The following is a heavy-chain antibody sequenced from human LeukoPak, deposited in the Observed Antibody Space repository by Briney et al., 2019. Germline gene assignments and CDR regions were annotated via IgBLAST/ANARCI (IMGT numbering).Heavy chain of an antibody. V-gene: IGHV4-39*01. CDR3: ARGAYSNYGGDYYYYYMDV. D-gene: IGHD4-11*01. CDR1: GGSISSSSYY. Sequence: SETLSLTCTVSGGSISSSSYYWGWIRQPPGKGLEWIGSIYYSGSTYYNPSLKSRVTISVDTSKNQFSLKLSSVTAADTAVYYCARGAYSNYGGDYYYYYMDVWGKGTTVTVSS. J-gene: IGHJ6*03. CDR2: IYYSGST.